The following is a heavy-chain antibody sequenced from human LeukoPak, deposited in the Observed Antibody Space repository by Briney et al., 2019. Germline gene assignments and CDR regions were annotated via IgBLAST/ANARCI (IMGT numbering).Heavy chain of an antibody. J-gene: IGHJ4*02. Sequence: GGSLRLSCAASGFTFSSYSMKWVRQAPGKGLEWVSSISSSSSYIYYADSVEGRFTISRDNAKNSLYLQMNSLRAEDTAVYYCASGDSSGWSGDGDYWGQGTLVTVSS. CDR1: GFTFSSYS. CDR3: ASGDSSGWSGDGDY. D-gene: IGHD6-19*01. V-gene: IGHV3-21*01. CDR2: ISSSSSYI.